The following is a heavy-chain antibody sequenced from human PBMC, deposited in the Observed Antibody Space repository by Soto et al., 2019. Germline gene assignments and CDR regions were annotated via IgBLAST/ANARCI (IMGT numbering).Heavy chain of an antibody. J-gene: IGHJ4*02. D-gene: IGHD3-9*01. Sequence: GGSLRLSCAASGFTFSSYDMHWVRQATGKGLEWVSAIGTAGDTYYPGSVKGRFTISRENAKNSLYLQMNSLRAEDTAVYYCARAGRRNDILTGIDYWGQGTRVTVSS. CDR2: IGTAGDT. V-gene: IGHV3-13*01. CDR1: GFTFSSYD. CDR3: ARAGRRNDILTGIDY.